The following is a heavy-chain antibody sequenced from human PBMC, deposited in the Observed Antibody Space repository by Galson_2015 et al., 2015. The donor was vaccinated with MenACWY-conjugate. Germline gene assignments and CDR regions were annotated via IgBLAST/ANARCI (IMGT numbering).Heavy chain of an antibody. J-gene: IGHJ4*02. V-gene: IGHV4-31*03. CDR2: IYYSGST. CDR1: GASISSGGYY. D-gene: IGHD3-22*01. CDR3: ARVPWSFSSGYYPFDY. Sequence: LSLTCTVSGASISSGGYYWSWIRQHPGEGLERIGYIYYSGSTYYNPSLKSRVTISVDTSKNQLSLKMSSVTAADTAVYYCARVPWSFSSGYYPFDYWGQGTLVTVSS.